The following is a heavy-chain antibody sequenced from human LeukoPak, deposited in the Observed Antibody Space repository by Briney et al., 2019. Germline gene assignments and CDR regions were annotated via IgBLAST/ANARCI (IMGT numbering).Heavy chain of an antibody. V-gene: IGHV4-4*02. Sequence: SETLSLTCAVSGGSISSSNWWSWVRQPPGKGLEWIGEIYHSGSTNYNPSLKSRVTISVDKSKNQFSLKLSSVTAADTAVYYCARGIGGSYRSGGVAADYWGQGTLVTVSS. D-gene: IGHD3-16*02. J-gene: IGHJ4*02. CDR1: GGSISSSNW. CDR2: IYHSGST. CDR3: ARGIGGSYRSGGVAADY.